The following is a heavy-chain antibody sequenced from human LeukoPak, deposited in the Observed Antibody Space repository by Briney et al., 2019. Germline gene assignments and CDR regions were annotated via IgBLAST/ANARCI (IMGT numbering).Heavy chain of an antibody. CDR3: ARGVVTATPDPYYYYYGMDV. D-gene: IGHD2-21*02. Sequence: SVKVSCKASGGTFSSYAISWVRQAPGQGLEWMGRIIPIFGIANYAQRFQGRVTITADKSTSTAYMELSSLRSEDTAVYYCARGVVTATPDPYYYYYGMDVWGQGTTVTVSS. CDR2: IIPIFGIA. J-gene: IGHJ6*02. CDR1: GGTFSSYA. V-gene: IGHV1-69*04.